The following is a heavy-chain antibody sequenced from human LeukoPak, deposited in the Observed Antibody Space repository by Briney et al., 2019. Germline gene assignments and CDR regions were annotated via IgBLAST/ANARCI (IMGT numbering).Heavy chain of an antibody. CDR1: GFTFSTFS. CDR3: ARRTFPNDAFDI. J-gene: IGHJ3*02. Sequence: GESLKISCAASGFTFSTFSMNWVRQTPGKGLEWVSAISGSGSDIYYADSVKGRFTISRDNPKRSLYLQMNSLRAEDTAVYYCARRTFPNDAFDIWGQGTMVTVSS. V-gene: IGHV3-21*01. CDR2: ISGSGSDI. D-gene: IGHD1-7*01.